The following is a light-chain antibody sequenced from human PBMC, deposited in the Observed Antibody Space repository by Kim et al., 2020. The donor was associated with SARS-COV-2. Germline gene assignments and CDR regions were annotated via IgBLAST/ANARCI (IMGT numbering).Light chain of an antibody. J-gene: IGKJ2*01. CDR1: HDISNY. Sequence: DIQMTQSPSSLSASVGDRVTITCQASHDISNYLNWYQQKPGKAPKPLMYDASNLETGVPSKFSGGGSGTDFTFTISSLQPEDIATYYCQQYDDVPYTFGQGTKLEI. CDR2: DAS. V-gene: IGKV1-33*01. CDR3: QQYDDVPYT.